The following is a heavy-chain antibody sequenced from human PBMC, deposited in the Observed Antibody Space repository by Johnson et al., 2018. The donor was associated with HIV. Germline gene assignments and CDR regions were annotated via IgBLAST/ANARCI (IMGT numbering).Heavy chain of an antibody. V-gene: IGHV3-15*01. CDR3: TTDQVGRNYGGKYHI. D-gene: IGHD3-16*01. J-gene: IGHJ3*02. CDR2: IKSKSEGGTT. CDR1: GFTFTNAW. Sequence: VQLVESGGGLVKPGGSLRLSCAASGFTFTNAWMNWVRQAPGKGLEWVGRIKSKSEGGTTDYAAPVKGRFTISRDDSKNTLYLQMNSLKTEDTAVYYCTTDQVGRNYGGKYHIWGQGTMVTVSS.